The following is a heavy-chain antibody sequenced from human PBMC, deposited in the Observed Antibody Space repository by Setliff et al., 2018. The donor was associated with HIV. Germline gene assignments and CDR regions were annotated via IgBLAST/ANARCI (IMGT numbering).Heavy chain of an antibody. V-gene: IGHV4-34*01. Sequence: SETLSLTCAVYGGSFSGYFWSWIRQSPRKRLEWIGGLNDSGSTNYNPSLKSRVTISIDTSKNQFSLRLSSVTAADTAVYYCARGTKLVWGRWFDPWGQGTLVTVSS. J-gene: IGHJ5*02. CDR1: GGSFSGYF. CDR3: ARGTKLVWGRWFDP. D-gene: IGHD6-6*01. CDR2: LNDSGST.